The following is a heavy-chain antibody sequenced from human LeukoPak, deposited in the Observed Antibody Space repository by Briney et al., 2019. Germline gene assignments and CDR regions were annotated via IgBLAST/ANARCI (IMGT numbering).Heavy chain of an antibody. CDR1: GFTFSSYS. J-gene: IGHJ4*02. Sequence: GGSLKLSCAASGFTFSSYSMNWVRQAPGKGLEWVSSISSSSSYIYYADSVKGRFTISRDNAKNSLYLQMNSLRAEDTAVYYCAREYYDYVWGSYRHGAIDYWGQGTLVTVSS. D-gene: IGHD3-16*02. CDR2: ISSSSSYI. V-gene: IGHV3-21*01. CDR3: AREYYDYVWGSYRHGAIDY.